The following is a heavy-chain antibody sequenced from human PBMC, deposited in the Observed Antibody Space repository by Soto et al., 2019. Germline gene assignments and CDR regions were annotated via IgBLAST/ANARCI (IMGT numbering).Heavy chain of an antibody. CDR2: ISGSGGST. CDR3: AERLIVGRQRFRGY. V-gene: IGHV3-23*01. CDR1: GFTFSSYA. D-gene: IGHD3-22*01. Sequence: GGSLRLSCAASGFTFSSYAMSWVRQAPGKGLEWVSAISGSGGSTYYADSVKGRFTISRDNSKNTLYLQMNSLRAEDTAVYYCAERLIVGRQRFRGYWGQGTLVTVSS. J-gene: IGHJ4*02.